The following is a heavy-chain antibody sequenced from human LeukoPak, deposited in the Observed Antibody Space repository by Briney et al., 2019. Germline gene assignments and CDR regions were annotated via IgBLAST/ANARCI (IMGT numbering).Heavy chain of an antibody. D-gene: IGHD3-22*01. V-gene: IGHV1-2*02. J-gene: IGHJ3*02. CDR3: ARTYYYDTGGAFDI. Sequence: ASVKVSCKASGYTFTGYYMHWVRQAPGQGLEWMGWINPNSGGTNYAQKFQGRVTMTRDTSISTAYMELSRLRSDDTAVYYCARTYYYDTGGAFDIWGQGTMVTVSS. CDR1: GYTFTGYY. CDR2: INPNSGGT.